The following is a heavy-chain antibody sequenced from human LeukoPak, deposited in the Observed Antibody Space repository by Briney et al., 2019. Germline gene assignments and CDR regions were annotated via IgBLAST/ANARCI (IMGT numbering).Heavy chain of an antibody. CDR3: AKAPYGTAGYALYFDG. CDR1: GFTFSSYV. V-gene: IGHV3-23*01. D-gene: IGHD5-12*01. CDR2: ISSSGDIT. J-gene: IGHJ4*02. Sequence: GGSLRLSCAVSGFTFSSYVMSWGREAPGKGLEWVSAISSSGDITSYADSVTGRFTISRDNSKNTLYLQMISLRAEDTAVYYCAKAPYGTAGYALYFDGWGQGTLVTVSS.